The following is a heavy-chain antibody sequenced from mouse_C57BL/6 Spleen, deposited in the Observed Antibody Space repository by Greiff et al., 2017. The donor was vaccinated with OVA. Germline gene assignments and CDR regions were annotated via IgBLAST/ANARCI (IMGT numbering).Heavy chain of an antibody. J-gene: IGHJ1*03. CDR3: ARDYTGYFDV. CDR1: GYTFTSYW. Sequence: QVQLQQSGAELAKPGASVKLSCKASGYTFTSYWMHWVKQRPGQGLEWIGYINPSSGYTKYNQKFKDKATLTADTSSSTAYMQLSSLTYEDAAVYYCARDYTGYFDVWGTGTTVTVSS. V-gene: IGHV1-7*01. CDR2: INPSSGYT. D-gene: IGHD2-12*01.